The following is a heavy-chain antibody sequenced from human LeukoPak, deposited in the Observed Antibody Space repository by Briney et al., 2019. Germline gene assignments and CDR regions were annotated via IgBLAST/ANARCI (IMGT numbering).Heavy chain of an antibody. CDR2: VSGSGGRT. CDR3: AKPARTDYADY. Sequence: PGGSLRLSCAASELTFSSYAMNWVRHAPGKGLEWVSGVSGSGGRTYYADSVKGRFTISRHNSKNTLYLQMNSLKAEDTAVYYCAKPARTDYADYWGRGTLVTVSS. V-gene: IGHV3-23*01. D-gene: IGHD1-14*01. CDR1: ELTFSSYA. J-gene: IGHJ4*02.